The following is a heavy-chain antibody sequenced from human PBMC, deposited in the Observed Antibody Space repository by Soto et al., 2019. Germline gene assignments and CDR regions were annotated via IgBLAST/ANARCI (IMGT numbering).Heavy chain of an antibody. V-gene: IGHV3-23*01. D-gene: IGHD5-12*01. CDR2: IGGGREKI. CDR3: ARIFGAYDYFDY. Sequence: PGGSLRLSCAASGFSFSNFAMSWVRQAPGKGLEWVSSIGGGREKIYYSDSVKGRFTISRDNSKNTLYLQMNSLRAEDTALFYCARIFGAYDYFDYWGQGTPVTVSS. CDR1: GFSFSNFA. J-gene: IGHJ4*02.